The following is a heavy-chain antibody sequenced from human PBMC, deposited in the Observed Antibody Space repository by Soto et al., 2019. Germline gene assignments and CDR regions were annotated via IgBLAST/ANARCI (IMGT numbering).Heavy chain of an antibody. CDR3: AKRGGSGWYYYYGMDV. CDR2: VSGSGGST. J-gene: IGHJ6*02. CDR1: GFTFNSYA. Sequence: GGSLRLSCAASGFTFNSYAMSWVRQAPGKGLEWVSDVSGSGGSTYYADSVKGRFTISRDNSKNTLYLQMNSLRAEDTAVYYCAKRGGSGWYYYYGMDVWGQGTTVTVSS. D-gene: IGHD6-19*01. V-gene: IGHV3-23*01.